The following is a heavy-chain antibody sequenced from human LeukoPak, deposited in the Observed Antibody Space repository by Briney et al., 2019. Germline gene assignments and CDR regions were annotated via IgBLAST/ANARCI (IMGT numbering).Heavy chain of an antibody. J-gene: IGHJ4*02. V-gene: IGHV6-1*01. CDR1: GDSLSSNSAA. CDR3: ARDGSSGWSAYFDY. CDR2: TYYRSKWYN. D-gene: IGHD6-19*01. Sequence: SQTLSLTCALSGDSLSSNSAAWHWLRQSPSRGLEWLGRTYYRSKWYNDYAVSVKSRITINPDTSKNQFSLQLNSVTPEDTAVYYCARDGSSGWSAYFDYWGQGTLVTVSS.